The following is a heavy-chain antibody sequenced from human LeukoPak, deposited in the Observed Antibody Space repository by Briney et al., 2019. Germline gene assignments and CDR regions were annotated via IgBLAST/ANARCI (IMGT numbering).Heavy chain of an antibody. CDR2: ISSSSSYI. CDR1: GFTFSSYW. V-gene: IGHV3-21*01. CDR3: ARSVVITMIVVGFDY. Sequence: GGSLRLSCAASGFTFSSYWMNWVRQAPGKGLEWVSSISSSSSYIYYADSVKGRFTISRDNAKNSLYLQMNSLRAEDTAVYYCARSVVITMIVVGFDYWGQGTLVTVSS. D-gene: IGHD3-22*01. J-gene: IGHJ4*02.